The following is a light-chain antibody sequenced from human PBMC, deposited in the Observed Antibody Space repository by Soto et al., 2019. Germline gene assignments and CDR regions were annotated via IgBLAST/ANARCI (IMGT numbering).Light chain of an antibody. CDR1: QSISSW. V-gene: IGKV1-5*03. J-gene: IGKJ1*01. CDR2: KAS. Sequence: DIQMTQSPSTLSASVGDRVTITCRASQSISSWLAWYQQKPGKAPKLLIYKASSLESGVPSRFSGSESETEFTLTISSLQPDDFATYYCQQYNSYSRTFGQGTKVEIK. CDR3: QQYNSYSRT.